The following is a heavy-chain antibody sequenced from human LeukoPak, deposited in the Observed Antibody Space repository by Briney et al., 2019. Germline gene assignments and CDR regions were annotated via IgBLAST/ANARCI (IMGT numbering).Heavy chain of an antibody. CDR2: ISAYNDNT. D-gene: IGHD4-17*01. CDR1: GYTFTSYG. Sequence: ASVKVSCKASGYTFTSYGISWVRQAPGQGLEWMGWISAYNDNTNYAQKLQGRVTMTTDTFTNTAYMELRSLRSDDTAVYYCARDDLHGDLDFDYWGQGTLDTVSS. V-gene: IGHV1-18*04. CDR3: ARDDLHGDLDFDY. J-gene: IGHJ4*02.